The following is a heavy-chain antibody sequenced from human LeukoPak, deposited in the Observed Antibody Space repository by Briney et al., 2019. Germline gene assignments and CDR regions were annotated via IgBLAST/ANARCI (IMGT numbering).Heavy chain of an antibody. CDR2: ISGSGGST. J-gene: IGHJ4*02. Sequence: GSLRLSCAASGFTFSSYAMSWVRQAPGKGLEWVSAISGSGGSTYYADSVKGRFTISRDNSKNTLYLQMNSLRAEDTAVYYCAKKSREGYSFDYWGQGTLVTVSS. V-gene: IGHV3-23*01. D-gene: IGHD5-24*01. CDR1: GFTFSSYA. CDR3: AKKSREGYSFDY.